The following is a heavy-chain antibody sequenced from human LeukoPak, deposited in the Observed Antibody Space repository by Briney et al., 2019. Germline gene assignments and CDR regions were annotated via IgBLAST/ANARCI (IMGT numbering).Heavy chain of an antibody. CDR3: ARTAVRGVIITFDYYYGMDV. V-gene: IGHV5-51*01. Sequence: GESLKISCKGSGYSFTSYWIGWGRQMPGKGLEWMGIIYPGDSDTRYSPSFQGQVTISADKSISTAYLQWSSLKASDTAMYYCARTAVRGVIITFDYYYGMDVWGQGTTVTVSS. J-gene: IGHJ6*02. CDR1: GYSFTSYW. CDR2: IYPGDSDT. D-gene: IGHD3-10*01.